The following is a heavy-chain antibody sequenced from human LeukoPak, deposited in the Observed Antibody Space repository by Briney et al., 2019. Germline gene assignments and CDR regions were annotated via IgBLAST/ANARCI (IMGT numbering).Heavy chain of an antibody. CDR2: ISSNGGST. V-gene: IGHV3-64*01. CDR3: ARGNSNSPLG. Sequence: GGSLRLSCAASGFTFSSYAMHWVRQAPGKGLEYVSAISSNGGSTYYANSVKGRFTISRDNSKNTLYLQMGSLRAEDMAVYYCARGNSNSPLGWGQGTLVTVSS. J-gene: IGHJ4*02. CDR1: GFTFSSYA. D-gene: IGHD2/OR15-2a*01.